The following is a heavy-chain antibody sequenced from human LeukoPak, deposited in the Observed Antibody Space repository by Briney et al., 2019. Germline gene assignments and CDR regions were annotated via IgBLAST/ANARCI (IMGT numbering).Heavy chain of an antibody. CDR1: GFTSSSYA. J-gene: IGHJ4*02. D-gene: IGHD3-22*01. Sequence: GGSLRLSCAASGFTSSSYAMSWVRQAPGKGLEWVSAISGSGGSTYYADSVKGRFTISRDNSKNTLYLQMNSPRAEDTAVYYCAKSFGETYYYDSSGYPINYYFDYWGQGTLVTVSS. CDR2: ISGSGGST. CDR3: AKSFGETYYYDSSGYPINYYFDY. V-gene: IGHV3-23*01.